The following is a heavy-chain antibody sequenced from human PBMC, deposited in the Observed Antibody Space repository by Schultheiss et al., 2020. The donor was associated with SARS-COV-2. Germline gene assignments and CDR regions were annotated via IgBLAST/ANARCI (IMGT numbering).Heavy chain of an antibody. V-gene: IGHV4-34*01. CDR1: GGSISSYY. Sequence: SETLSLTCTVSGGSISSYYWSWIRQPPGKGLEWIGEINHSGSTNYNPSLKSRVTISVDTSKNQFSLKLSSVTAADTAVYYCARDLYCSGGSCYPGTWFDPWGQGTLVTVSS. J-gene: IGHJ5*02. CDR2: INHSGST. D-gene: IGHD2-15*01. CDR3: ARDLYCSGGSCYPGTWFDP.